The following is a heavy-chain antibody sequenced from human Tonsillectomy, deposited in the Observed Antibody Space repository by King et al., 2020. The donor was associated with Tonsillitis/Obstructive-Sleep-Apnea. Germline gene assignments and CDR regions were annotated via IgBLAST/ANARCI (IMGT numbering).Heavy chain of an antibody. CDR2: ISYDGSNK. D-gene: IGHD3-10*01. V-gene: IGHV3-30*04. J-gene: IGHJ6*02. CDR3: ARGSSSRITTAYYYYGMHV. Sequence: QLVQSGGGVVKPGRSLRLSCAASGFIFSPYAMHWVRQAPGKGLEWVAIISYDGSNKCYADSVKGRFTISRDNSKNTLYLQMNSLRAEDTAVYYCARGSSSRITTAYYYYGMHVWRQGTTVPVSS. CDR1: GFIFSPYA.